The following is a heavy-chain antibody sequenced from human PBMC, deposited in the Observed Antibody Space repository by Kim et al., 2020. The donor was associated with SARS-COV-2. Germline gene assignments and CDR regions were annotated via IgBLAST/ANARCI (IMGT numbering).Heavy chain of an antibody. Sequence: SETLSLTCTVSGGSISTYYWTWIRQAPGKGLEWIGYIYYNGNTNYNASLKSRVTMSIDVSKNQFSLNLDSMTTADTALYFCARGKLGVTPVANGNWFDPWGLGIQVTVSS. J-gene: IGHJ5*02. V-gene: IGHV4-59*13. CDR1: GGSISTYY. CDR2: IYYNGNT. D-gene: IGHD2-15*01. CDR3: ARGKLGVTPVANGNWFDP.